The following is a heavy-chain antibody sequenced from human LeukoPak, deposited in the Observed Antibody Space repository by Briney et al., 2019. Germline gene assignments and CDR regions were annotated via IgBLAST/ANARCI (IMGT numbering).Heavy chain of an antibody. CDR1: GYSLSSGYY. J-gene: IGHJ4*02. CDR3: ASSYCTNGVCYEFDY. D-gene: IGHD2-8*01. V-gene: IGHV4-38-2*01. CDR2: IYHSGST. Sequence: PSETLSLTRAVSGYSLSSGYYWGWIRQAPGKGLEWIGSIYHSGSTYYNPSLKSRVTISVDTSKNQFSLKLSSVTAADTAVYYCASSYCTNGVCYEFDYWGQGTLVTISS.